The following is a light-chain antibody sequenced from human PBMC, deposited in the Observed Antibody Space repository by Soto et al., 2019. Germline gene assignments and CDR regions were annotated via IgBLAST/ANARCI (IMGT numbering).Light chain of an antibody. CDR2: LNSDGSH. J-gene: IGLJ1*01. V-gene: IGLV4-69*01. CDR1: SGHSSYA. Sequence: QPVLTQSPSASASLGASVKLTCTLSSGHSSYAIAWHQQQPEKGPRYLMNLNSDGSHSKGDGIPDRFSGSSSGAERYLTISSLQSEDEADYYCQTWVAGIYVFGTGTKLTFL. CDR3: QTWVAGIYV.